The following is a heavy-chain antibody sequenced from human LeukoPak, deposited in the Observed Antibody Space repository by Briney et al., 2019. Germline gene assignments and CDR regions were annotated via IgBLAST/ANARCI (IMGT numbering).Heavy chain of an antibody. V-gene: IGHV1-46*01. Sequence: ASVKVSCKASGYTFTSYYMHWVRQAPGQGLEWMGIINPSGGSTSYAQKFQGRVTMTRDTSASTVYMELSSLRSEDTAVYYCARGYCSGGSCHGPDAFDIWGQGTMVTVSS. CDR1: GYTFTSYY. J-gene: IGHJ3*02. CDR3: ARGYCSGGSCHGPDAFDI. D-gene: IGHD2-15*01. CDR2: INPSGGST.